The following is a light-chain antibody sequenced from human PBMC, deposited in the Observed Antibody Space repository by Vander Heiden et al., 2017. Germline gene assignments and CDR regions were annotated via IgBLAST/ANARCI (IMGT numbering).Light chain of an antibody. CDR2: GAS. CDR1: QSVSSN. CDR3: QQDNNWPLT. V-gene: IGKV3-15*01. J-gene: IGKJ4*01. Sequence: EIVMTQSPATLSVSPGERATLTCRASQSVSSNLAWYQQKPGQAPRLLIYGASTRATGIPARFRGSGSGTEFTLTISSLQSEDFAVYYCQQDNNWPLTFGGGTKVEIK.